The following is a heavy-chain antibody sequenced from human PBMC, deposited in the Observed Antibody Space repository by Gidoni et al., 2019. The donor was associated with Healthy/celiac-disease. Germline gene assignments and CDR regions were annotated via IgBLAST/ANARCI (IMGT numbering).Heavy chain of an antibody. D-gene: IGHD6-19*01. CDR2: ISSSISYL. J-gene: IGHJ4*02. CDR1: GFTCSSYI. Sequence: EVQLVESGGGLVKPGGSVRRSWAASGFTCSSYIMNWVRQAPGKGLEWVSSISSSISYLSYADSVKGRFTISRDTAKNSLYLQMNSLRAEDTAVYYCARDRSGWYYFDYWGQGTLVTVSS. CDR3: ARDRSGWYYFDY. V-gene: IGHV3-21*01.